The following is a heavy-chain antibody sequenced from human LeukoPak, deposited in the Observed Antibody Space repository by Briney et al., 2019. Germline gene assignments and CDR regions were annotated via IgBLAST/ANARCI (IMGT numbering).Heavy chain of an antibody. Sequence: SETLSLTCTVSGGSISSYYWSWIRQPAGKGLEWIGRIYTSGSTNYNPSLKSRVTMSVDTSKNQFSLKLSSVTAADTAVYYSARVGSSPRSYYFDYWGQGTLVTVSS. CDR2: IYTSGST. CDR3: ARVGSSPRSYYFDY. V-gene: IGHV4-4*07. CDR1: GGSISSYY. D-gene: IGHD6-6*01. J-gene: IGHJ4*02.